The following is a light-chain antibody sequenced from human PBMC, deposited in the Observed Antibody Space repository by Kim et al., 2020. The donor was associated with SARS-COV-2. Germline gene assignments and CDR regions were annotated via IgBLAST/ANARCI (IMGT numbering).Light chain of an antibody. CDR2: GAS. J-gene: IGKJ1*01. CDR3: QQYDDWPPWT. Sequence: SLGERATPSCRASRSVSSNLAWYQQKPGQAPRLLIYGASTRATGVPARFSGSGSGTEFTLTISSLQSEDFAVYYCQQYDDWPPWTFGQGTKVEIK. V-gene: IGKV3-15*01. CDR1: RSVSSN.